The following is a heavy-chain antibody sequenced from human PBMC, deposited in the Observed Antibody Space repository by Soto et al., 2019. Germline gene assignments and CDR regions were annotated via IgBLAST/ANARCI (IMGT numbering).Heavy chain of an antibody. CDR1: GGSISSGDYY. D-gene: IGHD3-16*02. V-gene: IGHV4-30-4*01. CDR3: ARIVESGYTIDFDL. Sequence: QVQLQESGPGLVKPSQTLSLTCTVPGGSISSGDYYWTWIRQPPGKGLEWIGYIYYSGSTNYHPSLSSRVTISVDTSKNQFSLNLSSVTAADTAVYYCARIVESGYTIDFDLWGRGTLVTVSS. J-gene: IGHJ2*01. CDR2: IYYSGST.